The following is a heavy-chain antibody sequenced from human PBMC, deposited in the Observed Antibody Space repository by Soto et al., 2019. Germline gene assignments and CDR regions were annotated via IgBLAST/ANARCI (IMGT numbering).Heavy chain of an antibody. V-gene: IGHV3-33*01. CDR2: IWYDGSNK. Sequence: LSLPFAASGFTFSSYGMHWVRQAPGKGLEWVAVIWYDGSNKYYADSVKGRFIISRDNSKNTLYLQMNSLRAEDTAVYYCARDPGGSGKPYYYYMDVWGKGTTVTVSS. CDR1: GFTFSSYG. CDR3: ARDPGGSGKPYYYYMDV. J-gene: IGHJ6*03. D-gene: IGHD3-10*01.